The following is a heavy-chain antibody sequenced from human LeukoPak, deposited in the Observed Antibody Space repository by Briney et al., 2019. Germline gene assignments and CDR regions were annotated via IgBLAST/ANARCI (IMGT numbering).Heavy chain of an antibody. D-gene: IGHD2-2*01. Sequence: GASVKVSCKASGGTLSSYAISWVRQAPGQGLEWMGGIIPIFGTANYAQKFQGRVTITTDESTSTAYMELSSLRSEDTAVYYCARDRYCSSTSCPNWFDPWGQGTLVTVSS. CDR1: GGTLSSYA. J-gene: IGHJ5*02. V-gene: IGHV1-69*05. CDR3: ARDRYCSSTSCPNWFDP. CDR2: IIPIFGTA.